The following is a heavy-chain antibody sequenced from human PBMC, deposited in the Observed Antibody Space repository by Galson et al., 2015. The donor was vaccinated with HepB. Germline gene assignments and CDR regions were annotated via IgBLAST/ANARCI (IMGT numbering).Heavy chain of an antibody. Sequence: SLRLSCAASGFSFSSFGMHWVRQAPDKGLEWVAIISANSAGKYYADSVKGRFTISRDNSKNTLYLQMNSLRAEDTAVYYCARGSSSGYYYDDAFDIWGQGTMVTVSS. D-gene: IGHD3-22*01. J-gene: IGHJ3*02. CDR3: ARGSSSGYYYDDAFDI. CDR1: GFSFSSFG. CDR2: ISANSAGK. V-gene: IGHV3-30*03.